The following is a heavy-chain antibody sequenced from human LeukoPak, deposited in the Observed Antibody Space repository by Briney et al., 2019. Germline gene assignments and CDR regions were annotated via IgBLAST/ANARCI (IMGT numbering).Heavy chain of an antibody. J-gene: IGHJ4*02. CDR3: ARGSQQLDY. CDR1: GYTFTSYG. D-gene: IGHD6-13*01. Sequence: ASVRVSCTASGYTFTSYGITWVRQAPGQGLEWMGWISTYNGHTNYAQNLQGRVTMTTDTSTTTAYMELRSLRSDDTAVYYCARGSQQLDYWGQGTLVTVSS. CDR2: ISTYNGHT. V-gene: IGHV1-18*04.